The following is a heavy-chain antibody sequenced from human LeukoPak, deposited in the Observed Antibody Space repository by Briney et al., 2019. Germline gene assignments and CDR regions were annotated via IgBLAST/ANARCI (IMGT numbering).Heavy chain of an antibody. V-gene: IGHV3-30*02. D-gene: IGHD6-19*01. CDR1: GFALRSYG. Sequence: GGSLRLSCAVSGFALRSYGMHWVRQAPGKGLEWVAYIWSDGSNPNYADSVKGRFTISRDTSNNTLYLQMDSLRGDDTAVYFCAKFGSGWYHVDSWGQGALVSVPS. J-gene: IGHJ4*02. CDR2: IWSDGSNP. CDR3: AKFGSGWYHVDS.